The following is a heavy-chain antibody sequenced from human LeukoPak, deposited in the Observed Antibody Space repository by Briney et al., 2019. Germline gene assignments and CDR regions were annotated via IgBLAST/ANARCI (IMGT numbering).Heavy chain of an antibody. V-gene: IGHV1-2*02. CDR1: GYTFTDYY. D-gene: IGHD6-13*01. Sequence: ASVKVSCKASGYTFTDYYMHWVRQAPGQGLEWMGWINPNSGGTNYAQKFQGRVTMTRDTSISTAYMELSRLRSDDTAVFYCAREEVIAAAGPTLDYWGQGAQVTVSS. CDR2: INPNSGGT. J-gene: IGHJ4*02. CDR3: AREEVIAAAGPTLDY.